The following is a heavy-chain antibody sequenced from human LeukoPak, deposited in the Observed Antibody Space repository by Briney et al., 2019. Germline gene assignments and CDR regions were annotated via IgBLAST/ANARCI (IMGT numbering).Heavy chain of an antibody. Sequence: SETLSLTCIVSGGPISTHYWSWSRQPPGKGLEWIGYNDYSGSTNYNPSLKSRVTISVDTSKNQFSLKLGSVTAADTAVYYCARGGYSSGWQFDYWGQGTLVTVSS. CDR3: ARGGYSSGWQFDY. CDR1: GGPISTHY. D-gene: IGHD6-19*01. CDR2: NDYSGST. V-gene: IGHV4-59*11. J-gene: IGHJ4*02.